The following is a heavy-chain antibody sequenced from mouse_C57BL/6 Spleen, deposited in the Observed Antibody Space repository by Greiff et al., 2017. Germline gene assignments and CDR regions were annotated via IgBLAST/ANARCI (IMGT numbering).Heavy chain of an antibody. CDR2: INPNNGGT. Sequence: VHVKQSGPELVKPGASVKIPCKASGYTFTDYNMAWVKQSHGKSLEWIGDINPNNGGTTYNKKFKGKATLTVDKSSSTAYMELRSLTSEDTAVYYCARSHCDCSSLYAMDDWGQGTSVTVSS. D-gene: IGHD1-1*01. CDR1: GYTFTDYN. J-gene: IGHJ4*01. CDR3: ARSHCDCSSLYAMDD. V-gene: IGHV1-18*01.